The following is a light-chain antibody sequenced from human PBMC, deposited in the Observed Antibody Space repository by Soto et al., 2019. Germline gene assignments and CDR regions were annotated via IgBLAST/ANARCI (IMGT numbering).Light chain of an antibody. J-gene: IGLJ3*02. CDR3: NAYTKNNSQV. V-gene: IGLV2-14*03. CDR1: TNDVDDYKY. CDR2: DVS. Sequence: QSALTQPASVSGSPGQSITISCSGTTNDVDDYKYFSWYQQHPGKAPTLLIFDVSHRPSRASNRFSGSKSANTASLTISGLQAEDEADYYCNAYTKNNSQVFGGGTRSPS.